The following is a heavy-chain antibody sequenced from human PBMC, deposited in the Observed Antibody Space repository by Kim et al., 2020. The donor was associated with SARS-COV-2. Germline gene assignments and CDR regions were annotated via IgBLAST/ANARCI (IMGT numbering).Heavy chain of an antibody. CDR2: IKEDGSEK. Sequence: GGSLRLSCAASGFTFSSYWMSWVRLAPGKGLEWVANIKEDGSEKYYVDSVKGRFTISRDNAKNSLYLQMSSLRAEDTAVYYCARDSGYSNGYALYWGQGTLVTVSS. CDR3: ARDSGYSNGYALY. CDR1: GFTFSSYW. J-gene: IGHJ4*02. V-gene: IGHV3-7*01. D-gene: IGHD5-18*01.